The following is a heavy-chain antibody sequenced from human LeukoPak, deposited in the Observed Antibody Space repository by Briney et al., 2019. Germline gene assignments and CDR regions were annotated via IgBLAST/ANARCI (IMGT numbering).Heavy chain of an antibody. V-gene: IGHV3-7*03. D-gene: IGHD3-10*01. CDR2: IKQDGSEK. Sequence: PGGSLRLSCAASGFTFSSYWMSWVRQAPGKGREWVANIKQDGSEKYYVDSVKGRFTISRDNAKNSLYLQMNSMRAEDTAVYYCARKHYGSGSYFLDYWGQGTLVTVSS. CDR3: ARKHYGSGSYFLDY. J-gene: IGHJ4*02. CDR1: GFTFSSYW.